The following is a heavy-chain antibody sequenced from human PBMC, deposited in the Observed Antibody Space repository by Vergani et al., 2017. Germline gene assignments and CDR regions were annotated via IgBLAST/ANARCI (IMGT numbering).Heavy chain of an antibody. CDR2: INPIDSKI. Sequence: EVMLVQSGAEVKKPGESLKLSCKHSESSFISNEIAWVRQMSGKGLQWMGNINPIDSKIAYSPSFQGQAIMSLDKSITTAYLQWRSLKASDTAVYYCTGHVPGGDGACLHGDHWGQGTQVAVAS. J-gene: IGHJ4*02. V-gene: IGHV5-51*01. CDR3: TGHVPGGDGACLHGDH. D-gene: IGHD2-21*01. CDR1: ESSFISNE.